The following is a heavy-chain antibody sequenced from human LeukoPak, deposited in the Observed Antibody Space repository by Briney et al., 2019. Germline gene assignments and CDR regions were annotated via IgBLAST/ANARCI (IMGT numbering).Heavy chain of an antibody. CDR2: INHSGST. V-gene: IGHV4-34*01. CDR1: GGSFSGYY. CDR3: AREGEYQPLSEYYYYGMDV. Sequence: SETLSLTCAVYGGSFSGYYWSWIRQPPGKGLEWIGEINHSGSTNYNPSLKSRVTISVDMSKNQFSLKLSSVTAADTAVYYCAREGEYQPLSEYYYYGMDVWGQGTTVTVSS. J-gene: IGHJ6*02. D-gene: IGHD2-2*01.